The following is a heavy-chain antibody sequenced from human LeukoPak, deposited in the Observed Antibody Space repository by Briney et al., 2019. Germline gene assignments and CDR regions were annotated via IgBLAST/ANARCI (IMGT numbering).Heavy chain of an antibody. CDR2: INSDGTIT. D-gene: IGHD1-26*01. Sequence: PGGSLRLSCAASGFTFTTYWMHWVRQAPGKGPVWVSRINSDGTITNYADSVKGRFTISRDNSKNTLYLQMNSLRAEDTAVYYCATSHGSQLPYDAFDIWGQGTMVTVSS. J-gene: IGHJ3*02. CDR3: ATSHGSQLPYDAFDI. V-gene: IGHV3-74*01. CDR1: GFTFTTYW.